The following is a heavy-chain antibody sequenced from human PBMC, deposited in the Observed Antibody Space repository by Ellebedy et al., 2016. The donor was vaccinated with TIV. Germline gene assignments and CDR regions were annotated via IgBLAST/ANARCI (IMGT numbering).Heavy chain of an antibody. CDR1: GYRFTSYW. J-gene: IGHJ3*02. D-gene: IGHD4-23*01. V-gene: IGHV5-51*01. Sequence: PGGSLRLSCKGSGYRFTSYWIGWVRQMPGKGLEWMGIIYPGDSDTRYSPSFQGQVTISADKSSSTAYLQWSSLKASDTAMYYCATHYGGGGHDGFDIWGQGTTVIVSS. CDR2: IYPGDSDT. CDR3: ATHYGGGGHDGFDI.